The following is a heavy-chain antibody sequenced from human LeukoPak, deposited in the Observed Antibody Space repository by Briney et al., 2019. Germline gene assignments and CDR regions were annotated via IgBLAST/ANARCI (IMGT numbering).Heavy chain of an antibody. D-gene: IGHD6-6*01. CDR2: IYSSGTT. V-gene: IGHV4-4*08. Sequence: SETLSLTCTVSGGSINGYYWNWIRQPPGKAVEWIGFIYSSGTTNYNPSLKSRVTISLDTSNKQFSLRLTSVTAADTAVYFCARVASRSISSRCFDRWGQGTLVSVSS. CDR3: ARVASRSISSRCFDR. J-gene: IGHJ5*02. CDR1: GGSINGYY.